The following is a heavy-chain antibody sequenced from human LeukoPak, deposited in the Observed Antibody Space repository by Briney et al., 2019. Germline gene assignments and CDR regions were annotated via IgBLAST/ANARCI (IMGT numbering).Heavy chain of an antibody. D-gene: IGHD3-16*01. CDR2: ISYDGSSK. J-gene: IGHJ4*02. Sequence: GGSLRLSCAASGFTFSSYGMHWVRQAPGKGLEWVAVISYDGSSKYYADSVKGRFTISRDNSKNTLYLQMNSLRAEDTAVYYCAKDAHRGGFDYWGQGTLVTVSS. CDR1: GFTFSSYG. CDR3: AKDAHRGGFDY. V-gene: IGHV3-30*18.